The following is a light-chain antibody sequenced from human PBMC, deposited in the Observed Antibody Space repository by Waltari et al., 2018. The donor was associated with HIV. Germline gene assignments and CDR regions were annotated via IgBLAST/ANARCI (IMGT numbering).Light chain of an antibody. CDR2: DVT. CDR3: CSYSDSGTIL. V-gene: IGLV2-14*03. J-gene: IGLJ2*01. Sequence: SALTQPASVSGSPGQSITISCLGASSDIGSFDYVSWYQQHPDKAPKLILYDVTYRPSGVSGRFSGSRSGSMASLTISGLQPEDEADYFCCSYSDSGTILFCGGTRVTVL. CDR1: SSDIGSFDY.